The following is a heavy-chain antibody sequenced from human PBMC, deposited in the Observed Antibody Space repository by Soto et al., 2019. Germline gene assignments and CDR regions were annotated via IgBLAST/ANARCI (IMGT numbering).Heavy chain of an antibody. CDR3: ARAGAPENTITFPQYYLDV. J-gene: IGHJ6*03. CDR1: GYTFTNYY. Sequence: ASGKVSCKASGYTFTNYYLHWVRQAPGQGLDCVGIINPSGGGTSYAQKFQGRVTMTSDTSTSTVYMELSSLRSDDTAVYYCARAGAPENTITFPQYYLDVWGKGTTVNVSS. V-gene: IGHV1-46*03. D-gene: IGHD1-1*01. CDR2: INPSGGGT.